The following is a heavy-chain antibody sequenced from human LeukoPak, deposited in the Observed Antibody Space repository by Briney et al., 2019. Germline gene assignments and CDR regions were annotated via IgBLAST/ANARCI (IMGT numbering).Heavy chain of an antibody. J-gene: IGHJ6*02. D-gene: IGHD2-21*02. Sequence: GGSLRLSCAASGCTFRSYGMHWVRQAPGKGLEWVAVTSYDGSKKYYGDSVKGRFTISRDNSKNTLYLQMNSLRAEDTAVYYCAKDEDAYCGGYCSSYFYYNMDVWGQGTTVTVSS. V-gene: IGHV3-30*18. CDR2: TSYDGSKK. CDR1: GCTFRSYG. CDR3: AKDEDAYCGGYCSSYFYYNMDV.